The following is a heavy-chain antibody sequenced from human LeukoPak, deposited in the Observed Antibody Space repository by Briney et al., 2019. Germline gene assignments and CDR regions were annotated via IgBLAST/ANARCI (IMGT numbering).Heavy chain of an antibody. J-gene: IGHJ3*02. D-gene: IGHD3-9*01. CDR1: GFTFGDYA. CDR2: ISGSGSTT. V-gene: IGHV3-23*01. CDR3: AKGKYFDWSYAFEI. Sequence: GGSLRLSCTASGFTFGDYAMSWVRQAPGKGLEWVSGISGSGSTTKYADSVKGRFTISRDNSKNTVYLQMNSLRAGDTAIYHCAKGKYFDWSYAFEIWGQGTLITVSS.